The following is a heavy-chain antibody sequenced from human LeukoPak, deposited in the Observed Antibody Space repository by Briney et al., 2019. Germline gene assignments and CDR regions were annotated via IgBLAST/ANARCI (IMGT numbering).Heavy chain of an antibody. Sequence: SETLSLTCAVYGGSFSGYYWSWIRQPPGKGLEWIGEINHSGSTNYNPSLKSRVTISVDTSKNQFSLNLNSVTAADTAVYFCARGPNFDYWGQGVLVTVSS. CDR3: ARGPNFDY. CDR1: GGSFSGYY. CDR2: INHSGST. J-gene: IGHJ4*02. V-gene: IGHV4-34*01.